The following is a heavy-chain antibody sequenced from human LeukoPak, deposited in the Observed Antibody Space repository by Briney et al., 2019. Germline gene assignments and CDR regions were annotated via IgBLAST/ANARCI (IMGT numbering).Heavy chain of an antibody. J-gene: IGHJ4*02. CDR1: GFTFSSYS. CDR2: ISSSSSTI. D-gene: IGHD1-26*01. Sequence: PGGSLRLSCAASGFTFSSYSMNWVRQAPGKGLEWVSYISSSSSTIYYADSVKGRFTISRDNAKNSLYLQMNSLRAEDTAVYYCARPTQWELLGIDYWGQGTLVTVSS. CDR3: ARPTQWELLGIDY. V-gene: IGHV3-48*01.